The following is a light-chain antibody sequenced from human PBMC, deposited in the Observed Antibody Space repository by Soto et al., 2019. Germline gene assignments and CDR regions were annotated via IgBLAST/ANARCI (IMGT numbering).Light chain of an antibody. CDR2: EVS. CDR1: SGEVGGYNY. V-gene: IGLV2-14*01. Sequence: QSALTQPAYVSGSPGQSITISCTGTSGEVGGYNYVSWYQQHPGKAPKLMIYEVSNRPSGVSNRFSGSKSGNTASLTISGLQTEDEADYFCSSYTGSNTIVFGTGTKLTVL. J-gene: IGLJ1*01. CDR3: SSYTGSNTIV.